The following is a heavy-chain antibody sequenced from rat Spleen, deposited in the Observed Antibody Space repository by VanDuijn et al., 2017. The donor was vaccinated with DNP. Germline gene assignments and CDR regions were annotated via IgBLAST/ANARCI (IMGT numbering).Heavy chain of an antibody. CDR2: MRYEGDNT. CDR1: GFTFSRFW. D-gene: IGHD1-12*02. V-gene: IGHV5-58*01. J-gene: IGHJ4*01. Sequence: EVHLVESGGGLVQPGRSLKLSCAASGFTFSRFWMYWIRQAPGKGLEWVAYMRYEGDNTYRDSVKGRFTVFRDDAKSTLYLQMNSLRSEDSATYYCAREGDYYAGTFVDALDAWGQGTSVTVSS. CDR3: AREGDYYAGTFVDALDA.